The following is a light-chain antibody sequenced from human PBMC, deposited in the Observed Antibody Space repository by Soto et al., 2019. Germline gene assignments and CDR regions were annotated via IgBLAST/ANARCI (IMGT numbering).Light chain of an antibody. CDR2: GAS. CDR3: QHYDSSLT. CDR1: QIVSAYY. Sequence: EIAMTPSPATLSLSSGARATISCLASQIVSAYYLAWYQQNTGQAPRLLLYGASSRATGIQDRFTGSGSGTDFTLTISRLEPEDFAVYYCQHYDSSLTFGGGTMV. V-gene: IGKV3-20*01. J-gene: IGKJ4*01.